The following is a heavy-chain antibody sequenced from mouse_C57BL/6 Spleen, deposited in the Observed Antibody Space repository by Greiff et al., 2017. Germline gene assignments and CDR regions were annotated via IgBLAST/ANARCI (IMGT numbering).Heavy chain of an antibody. CDR1: GYTFTSYW. V-gene: IGHV1-52*01. CDR3: ARYGYEGFAY. D-gene: IGHD2-2*01. J-gene: IGHJ3*01. CDR2: IDPSDSDT. Sequence: QVQLQQPGAELVRPGSSVKLSCKASGYTFTSYWMHWVKQRPIQGLEWIGNIDPSDSDTHYNQKFKDKATLTVDKSSSTAYMQLSSLTSEDSAVYYCARYGYEGFAYWGQGTLVTVSA.